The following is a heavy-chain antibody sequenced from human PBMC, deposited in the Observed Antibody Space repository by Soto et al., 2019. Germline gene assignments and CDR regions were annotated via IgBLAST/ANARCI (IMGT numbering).Heavy chain of an antibody. CDR1: GFTFSSYG. D-gene: IGHD3-22*01. CDR3: AKEIEEVVYYYGMDV. V-gene: IGHV3-30*18. Sequence: QVQLVESGGGVVQPGKSLRLSCAASGFTFSSYGMHWVRQAPGKGLEWVALMSYDGNNKYYGDSVKGRFTISRDNSKNTLFLQMNSLRAEDTAVYFCAKEIEEVVYYYGMDVWGHGTTVTVS. J-gene: IGHJ6*02. CDR2: MSYDGNNK.